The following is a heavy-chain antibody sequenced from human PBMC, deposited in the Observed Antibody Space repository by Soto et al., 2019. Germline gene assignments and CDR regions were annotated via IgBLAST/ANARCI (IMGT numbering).Heavy chain of an antibody. CDR3: ARVGVPAAIRSGAFDI. J-gene: IGHJ3*02. CDR2: IYYSGST. Sequence: PSETMSLTWAVSGGSISSVGYYWIWIREHPGKGLEWIGYIYYSGSTYYNPSLKSRVTISVDTSKNQFSLKLSSVTAADTAVYYCARVGVPAAIRSGAFDIWGQGTMVTVSS. V-gene: IGHV4-31*11. D-gene: IGHD2-2*02. CDR1: GGSISSVGYY.